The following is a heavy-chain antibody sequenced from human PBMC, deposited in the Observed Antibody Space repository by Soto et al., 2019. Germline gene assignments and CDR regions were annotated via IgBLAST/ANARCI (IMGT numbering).Heavy chain of an antibody. V-gene: IGHV4-59*08. Sequence: SETLSLTCTVSGGSISSYYWSWIRQPPGKGLEWIGYIYYSGSTNYNPSLKSRVTISVDTSKNQFSLKLSSVTAADTAVYYCARVRQRGVAAAEGIFDYWGQGTLVTVSS. J-gene: IGHJ4*02. CDR3: ARVRQRGVAAAEGIFDY. CDR2: IYYSGST. D-gene: IGHD6-13*01. CDR1: GGSISSYY.